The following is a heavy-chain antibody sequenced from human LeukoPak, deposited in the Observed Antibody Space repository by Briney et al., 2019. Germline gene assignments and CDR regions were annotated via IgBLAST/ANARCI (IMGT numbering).Heavy chain of an antibody. J-gene: IGHJ3*02. V-gene: IGHV3-11*06. D-gene: IGHD3-22*01. CDR3: ARDSPYYDSSGYYPSGAFDI. CDR2: ISGSGHDI. Sequence: GGSLRLSCAASGFTFSDSYMTWVRQAPGKGVEWVAYISGSGHDINYSDSVKGRFTISRDNSKNTLYLQMNSLRAEDTAVYYCARDSPYYDSSGYYPSGAFDIWGQGTMVTVSS. CDR1: GFTFSDSY.